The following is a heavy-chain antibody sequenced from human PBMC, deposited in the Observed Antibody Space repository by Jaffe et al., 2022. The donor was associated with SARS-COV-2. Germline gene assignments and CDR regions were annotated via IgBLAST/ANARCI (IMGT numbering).Heavy chain of an antibody. Sequence: EVQLVESGGVVVQPGGSLRLSCAASGFTFDDYTMHWVRQAPGKGLEWVSLISWDGGSTYYADSVKGRFTISRDNSKNSLYLQMNSLRTEDTALYYCAKDRTIYSNSYFDYWGQGTLVTVSS. CDR1: GFTFDDYT. CDR2: ISWDGGST. D-gene: IGHD4-4*01. V-gene: IGHV3-43*01. CDR3: AKDRTIYSNSYFDY. J-gene: IGHJ4*02.